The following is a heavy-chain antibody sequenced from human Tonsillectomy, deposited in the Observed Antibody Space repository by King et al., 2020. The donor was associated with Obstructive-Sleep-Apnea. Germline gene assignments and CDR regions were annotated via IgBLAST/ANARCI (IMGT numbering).Heavy chain of an antibody. CDR1: GYSISSGYY. D-gene: IGHD3-22*01. J-gene: IGHJ4*02. V-gene: IGHV4-38-2*02. CDR3: ATEYYYDSSGYYPSFDY. CDR2: IYHSGST. Sequence: QLQESGPGLVKPSETLSLTCTASGYSISSGYYWGWIRQPPGKGLEWIGSIYHSGSTYYNPSLKSRVTISVDTSKNQFSLKLSSVTAADTAVYYCATEYYYDSSGYYPSFDYWGQGTLVTVSS.